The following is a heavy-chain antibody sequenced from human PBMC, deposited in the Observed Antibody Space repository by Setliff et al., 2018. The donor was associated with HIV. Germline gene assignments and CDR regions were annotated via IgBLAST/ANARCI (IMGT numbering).Heavy chain of an antibody. CDR1: GGSLSDYY. V-gene: IGHV4-34*01. CDR3: ARSSRGYCSGGSCYGFDP. J-gene: IGHJ5*02. CDR2: INHSGSS. D-gene: IGHD2-15*01. Sequence: PSETLSLTCGVYGGSLSDYYWSWIRQPPGKGLEWIGEINHSGSSNYNPSLKSRVTISVDTSKNQLSLNVTSVTAADTAVYYCARSSRGYCSGGSCYGFDPWGQGNLVTVS.